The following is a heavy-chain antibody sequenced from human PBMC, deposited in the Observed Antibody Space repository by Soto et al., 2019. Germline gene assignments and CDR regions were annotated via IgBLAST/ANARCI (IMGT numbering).Heavy chain of an antibody. CDR3: AKRRGAGGHFDY. D-gene: IGHD2-15*01. J-gene: IGHJ4*02. Sequence: PRGSLILSCASSGFTFSSYAMGWVRQGPGKGLEWVAVVSIGGSTHYADSVRGRFTISRDNSKNTLSLQMNSLTAEDTAVYFCAKRRGAGGHFDYWGQGAVVNV. CDR2: VSIGGST. CDR1: GFTFSSYA. V-gene: IGHV3-23*01.